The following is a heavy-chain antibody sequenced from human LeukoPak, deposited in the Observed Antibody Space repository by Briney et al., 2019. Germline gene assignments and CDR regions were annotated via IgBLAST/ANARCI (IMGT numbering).Heavy chain of an antibody. CDR2: INHSGSN. CDR1: GGSFSGYY. Sequence: PSETLSLTCAVYGGSFSGYYWSWLRQPPGKGLEWIGEINHSGSNNYNPSLESRVTISVDTSKNQFSLKLSSVTAADTAVYYCATVSGSYYYVSGTANYYYYGMDVWGQGTTVTVSS. D-gene: IGHD3-10*01. V-gene: IGHV4-34*01. J-gene: IGHJ6*02. CDR3: ATVSGSYYYVSGTANYYYYGMDV.